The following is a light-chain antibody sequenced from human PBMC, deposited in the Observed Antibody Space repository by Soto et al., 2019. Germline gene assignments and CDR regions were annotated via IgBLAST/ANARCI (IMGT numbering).Light chain of an antibody. J-gene: IGKJ1*01. CDR2: GAS. CDR3: QQYNNLPRT. CDR1: QSVSSN. Sequence: EIVMTQSPATLSVSPGERATLSCRASQSVSSNLAWYQQKPGQAPRLLIYGASTRATGIPARFSGSVSGTEFNLTISSLQSEDFAVYYCQQYNNLPRTFGQGTKVEIK. V-gene: IGKV3-15*01.